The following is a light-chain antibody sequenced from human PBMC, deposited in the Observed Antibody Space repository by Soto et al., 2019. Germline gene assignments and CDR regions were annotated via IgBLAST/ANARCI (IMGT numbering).Light chain of an antibody. Sequence: DIQMTQSPSSVSASVGDRVTITCRASQGVSSWLAWYQQKPGRAPKLLIYGSSTLQSGVPSRFSGSGSGTDFSLTITTLQPEDSATCYCQQADTFPLTFGGGTKVEIE. J-gene: IGKJ4*01. CDR2: GSS. CDR1: QGVSSW. CDR3: QQADTFPLT. V-gene: IGKV1-12*01.